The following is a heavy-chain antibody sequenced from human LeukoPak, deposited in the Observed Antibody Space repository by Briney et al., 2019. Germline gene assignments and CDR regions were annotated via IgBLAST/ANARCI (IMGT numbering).Heavy chain of an antibody. J-gene: IGHJ3*02. CDR2: IYYSGST. V-gene: IGHV4-39*07. D-gene: IGHD3-16*01. CDR3: AREGGLGAFDI. CDR1: GGSISSSSYY. Sequence: SETLSLTCTVSGGSISSSSYYWGWIRQPPGKGLEWIGSIYYSGSTYYNPSLKSRVTISVDTSKNQFSLKLSSVTAADTAVYYCAREGGLGAFDIWGQGTMVTVSS.